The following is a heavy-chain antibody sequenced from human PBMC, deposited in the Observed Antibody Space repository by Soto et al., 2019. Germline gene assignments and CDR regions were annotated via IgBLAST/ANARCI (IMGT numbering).Heavy chain of an antibody. CDR1: GGTFSSYA. D-gene: IGHD3-3*01. CDR3: ARDPDRRLRVLEWFS. V-gene: IGHV1-69*01. Sequence: QVQLVQSGAELKKPGSSVKVSCKASGGTFSSYAISWVRQSPGQGLEWMGAIIPIFGTAHYAQKFQGRVTRPEDESTRTAYMELSSLRSDDTAVYYCARDPDRRLRVLEWFSWGQGTLVTVSS. CDR2: IIPIFGTA. J-gene: IGHJ4*02.